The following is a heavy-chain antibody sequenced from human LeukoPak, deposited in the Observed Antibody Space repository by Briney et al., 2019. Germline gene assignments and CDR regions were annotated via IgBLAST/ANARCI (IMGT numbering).Heavy chain of an antibody. CDR1: GFTFSSYN. V-gene: IGHV3-21*01. CDR2: ISSSSSYI. Sequence: GGSLRLSCAASGFTFSSYNMNWVRQAPGKGLEWVSIISSSSSYIHYADSVKGRFTVSRDNAKSSLFLQMNSLRAEDTAVYYCAKDYYYDSSGYYPVDYWGQGTLVTVSS. J-gene: IGHJ4*02. CDR3: AKDYYYDSSGYYPVDY. D-gene: IGHD3-22*01.